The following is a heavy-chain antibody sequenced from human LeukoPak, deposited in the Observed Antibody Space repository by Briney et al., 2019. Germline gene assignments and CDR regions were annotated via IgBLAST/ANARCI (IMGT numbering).Heavy chain of an antibody. Sequence: SEALSLTCTVSGYSITSGYFWGWIRQPPGKGLECIGTIYHSGSTYYNPSLKSRVTISVDTSKNQFSLKLNSVTAADTAVYYCARVYYDFWSGYYGIYYYYYYMDVWGKGTTVTVSS. CDR1: GYSITSGYF. CDR2: IYHSGST. CDR3: ARVYYDFWSGYYGIYYYYYYMDV. D-gene: IGHD3-3*01. J-gene: IGHJ6*03. V-gene: IGHV4-38-2*02.